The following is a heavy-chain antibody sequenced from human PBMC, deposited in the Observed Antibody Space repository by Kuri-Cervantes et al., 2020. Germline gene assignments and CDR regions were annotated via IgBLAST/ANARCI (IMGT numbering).Heavy chain of an antibody. CDR1: GGSVRSGSYY. CDR3: ARGNIVVVPAAWVPLNWFDP. D-gene: IGHD2-2*01. Sequence: SQTLSLTCTVSGGSVRSGSYYWSWIRQPPGKGLEWIGYIYYSGSTNYNPSLRSRVTISIDTSKNQFSLKLSSVTAADTAVYYCARGNIVVVPAAWVPLNWFDPWGQGTLVTVSS. J-gene: IGHJ5*02. V-gene: IGHV4-61*01. CDR2: IYYSGST.